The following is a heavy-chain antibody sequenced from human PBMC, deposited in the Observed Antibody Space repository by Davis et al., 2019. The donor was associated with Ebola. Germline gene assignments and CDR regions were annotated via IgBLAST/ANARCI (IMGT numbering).Heavy chain of an antibody. V-gene: IGHV1-2*02. J-gene: IGHJ4*02. CDR2: ITPNSGGT. D-gene: IGHD2-15*01. CDR3: ARGVTYCESGPCYPGSY. CDR1: GYTFTDYY. Sequence: ASVKVSCKASGYTFTDYYIHWMRQAPGQGLEWMGWITPNSGGTHYAQNFHGRVTMTRDTSINTAYMELSSLKSDDTAVFYCARGVTYCESGPCYPGSYWGQGTLVTVSS.